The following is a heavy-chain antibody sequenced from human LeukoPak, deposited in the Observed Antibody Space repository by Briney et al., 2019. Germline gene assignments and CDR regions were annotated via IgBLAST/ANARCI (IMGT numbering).Heavy chain of an antibody. CDR3: AREESNWNYYYFDF. CDR1: GYTFTGYY. V-gene: IGHV1-2*02. D-gene: IGHD1-7*01. J-gene: IGHJ4*02. Sequence: GASVKVSCKASGYTFTGYYIHWVRQAPGQGLEWMGWIKPENGRTNYAQQFPGRVILSRDTSISTVYMEVLRLASDDTAVHYCAREESNWNYYYFDFWGQGSLVTVSS. CDR2: IKPENGRT.